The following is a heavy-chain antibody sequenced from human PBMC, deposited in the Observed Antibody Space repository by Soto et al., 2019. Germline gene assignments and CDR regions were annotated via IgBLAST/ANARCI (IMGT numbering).Heavy chain of an antibody. J-gene: IGHJ4*02. Sequence: PSETLSLTCTVSGGSISSSSYYWGWIRQPPGKGLEWIGSIYYSGSTYYNPSLKIRVTISVDTSKSQFSLKLSSVTAADTAVHYRERHAVNRSSFTDYWSQGTLVTVSS. V-gene: IGHV4-39*01. CDR3: ERHAVNRSSFTDY. CDR2: IYYSGST. D-gene: IGHD2-15*01. CDR1: GGSISSSSYY.